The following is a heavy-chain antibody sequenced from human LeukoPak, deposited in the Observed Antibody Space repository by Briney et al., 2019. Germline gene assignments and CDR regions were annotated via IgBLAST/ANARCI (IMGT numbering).Heavy chain of an antibody. CDR1: GFPFSFYE. D-gene: IGHD6-19*01. J-gene: IGHJ4*02. Sequence: GGSLRLSCAVSGFPFSFYEMNWVRQAPGKGLEWVSNIGSSGTTIYYADSVKRRFSISRDNAKSSLYLQMNSLRVEDTAVYYCALLAVASDFDYWGQGALVTVSS. CDR2: IGSSGTTI. CDR3: ALLAVASDFDY. V-gene: IGHV3-48*03.